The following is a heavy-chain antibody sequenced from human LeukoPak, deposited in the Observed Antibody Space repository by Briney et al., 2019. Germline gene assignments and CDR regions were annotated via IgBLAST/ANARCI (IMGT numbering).Heavy chain of an antibody. CDR1: GFSFGDYV. Sequence: GGSLRLSCTASGFSFGDYVMSWVRQAPGKGLEWVSSISSSSSYIYYADSVKGRFTISRDNAKNSPYLQMNSLRAEDTAVYYCARVDDDFWSGQHYYYYGMDVWGQGTTVTVSS. CDR2: ISSSSSYI. D-gene: IGHD3-3*01. V-gene: IGHV3-21*01. J-gene: IGHJ6*02. CDR3: ARVDDDFWSGQHYYYYGMDV.